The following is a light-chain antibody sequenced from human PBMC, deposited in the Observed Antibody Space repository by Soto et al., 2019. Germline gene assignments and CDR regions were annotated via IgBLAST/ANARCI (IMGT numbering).Light chain of an antibody. Sequence: DMEITRSTSRLSASVGRSGTTTCQAIQNINNYLNWYQQKPGRAPNILIYDASNFEAGVHSRFRRSGSGTDFTFTISRLQPDDVATYCCQRYGNILTFGEGTKLDIK. CDR3: QRYGNILT. V-gene: IGKV1-33*01. CDR2: DAS. J-gene: IGKJ4*01. CDR1: QNINNY.